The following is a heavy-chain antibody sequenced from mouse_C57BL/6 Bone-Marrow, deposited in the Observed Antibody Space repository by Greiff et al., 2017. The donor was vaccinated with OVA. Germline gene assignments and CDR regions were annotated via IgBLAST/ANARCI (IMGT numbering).Heavy chain of an antibody. V-gene: IGHV1-81*01. Sequence: VQLQQSGPELAGPSPSVSLSCTASGYTLTSYGISWVQQRTGQGLEWLGEIYPRSGNTYYNEKFKVNATLTADKASSTAYMELRSLTSEDSAVYFCAISSYHFDYWGQGTTLTVSS. CDR3: AISSYHFDY. D-gene: IGHD1-1*01. CDR1: GYTLTSYG. J-gene: IGHJ2*01. CDR2: IYPRSGNT.